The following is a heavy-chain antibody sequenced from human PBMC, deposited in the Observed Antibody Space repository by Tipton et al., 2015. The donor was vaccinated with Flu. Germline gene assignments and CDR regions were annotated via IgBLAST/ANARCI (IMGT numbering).Heavy chain of an antibody. CDR1: GYSISSGYY. V-gene: IGHV4-38-2*02. D-gene: IGHD4-23*01. J-gene: IGHJ3*02. CDR3: ARPQTRWAFDI. CDR2: IYHSGST. Sequence: TLSLTCTVSGYSISSGYYWGWIRQPPGKGLEWIGSIYHSGSTYYNPSLKSRVTISVDTSKNQFPLKLSSVTAADTAVYYCARPQTRWAFDIWGQGTMVTISS.